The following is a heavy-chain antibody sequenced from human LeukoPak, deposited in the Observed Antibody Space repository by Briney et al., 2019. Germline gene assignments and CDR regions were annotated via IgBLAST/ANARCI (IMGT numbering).Heavy chain of an antibody. CDR1: GFTFSNFA. J-gene: IGHJ6*02. CDR2: ISYDGSNK. Sequence: PGRSLRLSCAASGFTFSNFAMHWVRQAPGKGLEWVAVISYDGSNKYYADSVKGRFTISRDNSKNTLYLQMNSLRAEDTAVYYCAKSRMGAKEKSEGRFGMDVWGQGTTVTVSS. D-gene: IGHD1-26*01. V-gene: IGHV3-30*18. CDR3: AKSRMGAKEKSEGRFGMDV.